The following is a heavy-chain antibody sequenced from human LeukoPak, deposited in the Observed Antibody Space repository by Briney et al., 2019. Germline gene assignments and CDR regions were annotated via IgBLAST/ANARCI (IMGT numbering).Heavy chain of an antibody. J-gene: IGHJ4*02. D-gene: IGHD3-3*01. CDR2: INTNTGNP. CDR3: ARGRGTISGVVILTREVDY. V-gene: IGHV7-4-1*02. Sequence: ASVKVSCKASGYTFTSYAMNWVRQAPGQGLEWMGWINTNTGNPTYAQGFTGRFVFSLDTSVSTAYLQISSLKAEDTAVYYCARGRGTISGVVILTREVDYWGQGTLVTVSS. CDR1: GYTFTSYA.